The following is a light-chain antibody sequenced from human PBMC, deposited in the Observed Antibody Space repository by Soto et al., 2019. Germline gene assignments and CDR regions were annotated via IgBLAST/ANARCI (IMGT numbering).Light chain of an antibody. V-gene: IGKV2-30*01. J-gene: IGKJ4*01. CDR2: KVS. CDR3: MQYNKWPHFT. Sequence: DVVMTQSPLSLPVTLGQPASISCRSSQSLVYSYGNTYLNWFQQRPGQSPRRLIYKVSNRDSGVPDRFSGSGSGTDFTLKISRVEAEDVEAYYCMQYNKWPHFTFGGGTKV. CDR1: QSLVYSYGNTY.